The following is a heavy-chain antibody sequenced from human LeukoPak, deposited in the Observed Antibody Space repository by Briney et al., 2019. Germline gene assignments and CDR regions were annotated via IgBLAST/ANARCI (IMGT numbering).Heavy chain of an antibody. Sequence: PGRSLRLSCAASGFAFSNYVMHWVRQAPGKGLEWVAVISYDGGTKYYADSVKGRFTISRDNSKNTLYLQMNSLRAEDTAVYYCAKDKMAYSTSSWDYWGQGTLVTVSS. V-gene: IGHV3-30*18. CDR2: ISYDGGTK. D-gene: IGHD6-6*01. J-gene: IGHJ4*02. CDR1: GFAFSNYV. CDR3: AKDKMAYSTSSWDY.